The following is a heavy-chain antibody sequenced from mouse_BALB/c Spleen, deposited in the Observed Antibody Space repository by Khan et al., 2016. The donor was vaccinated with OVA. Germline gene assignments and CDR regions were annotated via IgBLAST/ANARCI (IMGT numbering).Heavy chain of an antibody. V-gene: IGHV1-4*01. J-gene: IGHJ3*01. CDR2: INPSNGYT. CDR1: GYTFASYT. CDR3: VRGGAYYRNDGWFGY. D-gene: IGHD2-14*01. Sequence: QVQLKDSGAELARPGASVKMSCKASGYTFASYTIHWIKQRPGQGLEWIGYINPSNGYTNYNQKFKDKATLTADKSSTTAYMQLSSLTSDDSAVYNCVRGGAYYRNDGWFGYWGQGTLVTVSA.